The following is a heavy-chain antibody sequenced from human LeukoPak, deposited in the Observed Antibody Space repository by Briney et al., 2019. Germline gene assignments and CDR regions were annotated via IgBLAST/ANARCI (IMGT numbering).Heavy chain of an antibody. CDR1: GFPISTYW. CDR2: IYLGDAHA. J-gene: IGHJ4*02. D-gene: IGHD2/OR15-2a*01. CDR3: ISAVQGTTYFDH. V-gene: IGHV5-51*01. Sequence: GESLKISCKSSGFPISTYWIGWVCQLPGKGLEWLGLIYLGDAHATTSPSSFQGQVTFSADKSISTAYLQWSSLKASDSGMYYCISAVQGTTYFDHWGQGIRVTVSS.